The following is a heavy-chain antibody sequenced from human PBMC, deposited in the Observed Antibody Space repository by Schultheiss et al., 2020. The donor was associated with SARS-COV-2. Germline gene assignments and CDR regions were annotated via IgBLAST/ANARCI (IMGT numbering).Heavy chain of an antibody. CDR1: GGSISSGGYF. Sequence: SETLSLTCTVSGGSISSGGYFWTWIRQRPGKGLEWIGYISYSGSTYYNPSLKSRLTISVDMSQNHLSLKLSSVTAADTAIYYCARVNRGFSYAAIDSWGQGTQVTVSS. D-gene: IGHD5-18*01. CDR2: ISYSGST. V-gene: IGHV4-31*03. J-gene: IGHJ4*02. CDR3: ARVNRGFSYAAIDS.